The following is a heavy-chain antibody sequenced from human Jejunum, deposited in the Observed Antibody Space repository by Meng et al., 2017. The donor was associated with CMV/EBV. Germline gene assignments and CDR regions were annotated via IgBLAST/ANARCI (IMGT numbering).Heavy chain of an antibody. CDR3: ARDSTSRGYYYYGMNV. V-gene: IGHV4-59*01. CDR1: GSINTYF. CDR2: IYSNGST. J-gene: IGHJ6*02. D-gene: IGHD3-10*01. Sequence: GSINTYFWNWIRQPPGKGLEYIGYIYSNGSTNSNPSLKSRVTISVDTSKNQFSLKLSSVTAADTAVYYCARDSTSRGYYYYGMNVWGQGTTVTVSS.